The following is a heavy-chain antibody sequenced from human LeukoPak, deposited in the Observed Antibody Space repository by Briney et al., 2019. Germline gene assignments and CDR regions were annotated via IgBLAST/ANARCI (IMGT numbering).Heavy chain of an antibody. CDR1: AFTFRTYG. D-gene: IGHD3-3*01. CDR2: IRYDGSNK. Sequence: GGSLRLSCATSAFTFRTYGMHWVRQAPGKGLEWVAFIRYDGSNKYYADSVKGRFTISRDNSKNTLYLQMNSLRGEDTAVYYCARGFGVAYYYYCMDVWGKGTTVTISS. J-gene: IGHJ6*03. CDR3: ARGFGVAYYYYCMDV. V-gene: IGHV3-30*02.